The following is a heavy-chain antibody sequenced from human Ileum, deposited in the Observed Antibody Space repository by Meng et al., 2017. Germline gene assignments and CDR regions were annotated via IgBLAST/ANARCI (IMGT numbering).Heavy chain of an antibody. CDR2: INHSGCT. CDR1: GGFFSRYD. J-gene: IGHJ4*02. Sequence: QVDGQEGVEGRFTASESLALTCDVYGGFFSRYDWRWIGQAPGRGGEWVGEINHSGCTNNFPSSMTRAGISVNTSKYKVSRKLRSVNAADNAFYNCERGGGGYGLDFDYWGQGTLVTVSS. CDR3: ERGGGGYGLDFDY. D-gene: IGHD3-16*01. V-gene: IGHV4-34*04.